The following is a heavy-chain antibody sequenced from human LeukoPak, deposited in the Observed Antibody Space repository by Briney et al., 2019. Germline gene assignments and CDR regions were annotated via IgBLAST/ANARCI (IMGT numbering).Heavy chain of an antibody. V-gene: IGHV1-2*02. J-gene: IGHJ5*02. D-gene: IGHD2-2*01. CDR2: INPNSGGT. Sequence: ASVKVSCKASGYTFTGYYMHWVRQAPGQGLEWMGWINPNSGGTNYAQKFQGRVTMTRDTSISTAYMELSRLRSDDTAVYYCAREPRRVVVPAARKWVHPWGQGTLVTVSS. CDR1: GYTFTGYY. CDR3: AREPRRVVVPAARKWVHP.